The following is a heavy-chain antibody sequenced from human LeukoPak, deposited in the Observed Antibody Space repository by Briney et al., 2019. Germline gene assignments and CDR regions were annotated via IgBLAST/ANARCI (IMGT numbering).Heavy chain of an antibody. V-gene: IGHV3-48*03. J-gene: IGHJ3*02. D-gene: IGHD5-18*01. CDR2: ISSSGSTI. CDR3: ASIGGRYSYGPYDAFDI. CDR1: GFTFSSYE. Sequence: GGSLRLSCAASGFTFSSYEMNWVRQAPGKGLEWVSYISSSGSTIYYADSVKGRFTISRDNAKNSLYLQMNSLRAEDTAVYYCASIGGRYSYGPYDAFDIWGQGTMVTVSS.